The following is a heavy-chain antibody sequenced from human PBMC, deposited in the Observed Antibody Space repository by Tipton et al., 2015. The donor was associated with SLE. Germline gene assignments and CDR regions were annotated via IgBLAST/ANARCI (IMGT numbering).Heavy chain of an antibody. J-gene: IGHJ4*02. CDR2: ISGSGGTT. D-gene: IGHD5-18*01. V-gene: IGHV3-23*01. CDR1: GFTFSSYT. CDR3: ARQGHSTLLKYSRTPLDY. Sequence: GSLRLSCAASGFTFSSYTMDWVRQAPGKGLEWVSAISGSGGTTYYADSVKGRFTISRDNSKNTLYLQMNSLRAEDTAVYYCARQGHSTLLKYSRTPLDYWGQGTLVTVSS.